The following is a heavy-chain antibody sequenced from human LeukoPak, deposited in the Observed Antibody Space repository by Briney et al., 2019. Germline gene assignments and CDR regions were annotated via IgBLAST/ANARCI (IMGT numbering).Heavy chain of an antibody. D-gene: IGHD2-2*01. Sequence: ASVKVSCKASGYTFTSYDINWVRQATGQGLEWMGWMNPNSGNTGYAQKFQGRVTITRNTSISTAYMELSSLRSEDTAVYYYARGLKGYCSSTSCPYRNDYWGQGTLVTVSS. CDR3: ARGLKGYCSSTSCPYRNDY. CDR2: MNPNSGNT. J-gene: IGHJ4*02. CDR1: GYTFTSYD. V-gene: IGHV1-8*03.